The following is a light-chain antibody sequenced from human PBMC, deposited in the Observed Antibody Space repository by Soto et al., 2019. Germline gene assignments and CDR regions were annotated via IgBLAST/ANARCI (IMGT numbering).Light chain of an antibody. J-gene: IGKJ2*01. CDR3: QQSYSTPWT. CDR1: QSISSY. CDR2: ASS. Sequence: DIQMTQSPSSLSASVGDRVTITCRASQSISSYLNWYQQKRGKAPKLLIYASSILQSGVPSRLNGSGSGTDFTLTIICLQPEDFATYYCQQSYSTPWTFGQGTKLEIK. V-gene: IGKV1-39*01.